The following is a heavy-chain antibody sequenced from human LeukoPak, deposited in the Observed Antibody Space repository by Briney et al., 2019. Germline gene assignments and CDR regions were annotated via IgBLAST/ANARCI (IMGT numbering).Heavy chain of an antibody. D-gene: IGHD3-16*02. CDR2: IGTGGDT. Sequence: GGSLRLSCAASGFTFSTSDMHWVRQVTGKGLEWVSAIGTGGDTYYPGSVKGRFTISRDNSKNTLYLQMNSLRAEDTAVYYCAKSEGYLSFDYWGQGTLVTVSS. CDR1: GFTFSTSD. V-gene: IGHV3-13*01. CDR3: AKSEGYLSFDY. J-gene: IGHJ4*02.